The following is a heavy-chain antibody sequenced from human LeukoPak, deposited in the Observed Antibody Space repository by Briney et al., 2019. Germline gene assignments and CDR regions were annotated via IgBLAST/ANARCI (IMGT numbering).Heavy chain of an antibody. CDR3: ARSPTYYDFWSGLEAFDI. CDR1: GFTFSSYA. CDR2: ISYDGSNK. Sequence: GGSLRLSCAASGFTFSSYAMHWVRQAPGKGLEWVAVISYDGSNKYYADSVKGRFTISRDNSKNTLYLQMNSLRAEDTAVYYCARSPTYYDFWSGLEAFDIWGQGTMVTASS. J-gene: IGHJ3*02. V-gene: IGHV3-30-3*01. D-gene: IGHD3-3*01.